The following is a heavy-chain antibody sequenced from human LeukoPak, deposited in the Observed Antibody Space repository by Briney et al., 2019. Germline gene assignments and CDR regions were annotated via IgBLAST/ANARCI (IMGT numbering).Heavy chain of an antibody. CDR1: GFTFSSYS. CDR3: AREGYSYGQSPYFDY. V-gene: IGHV3-21*01. Sequence: PGGSLRLSCAASGFTFSSYSMNWVRQAPGKGLERVSSISSSSSYIYYADSVKGRFTISRDNAKNSLYLQMNSLRAEDTAVYYCAREGYSYGQSPYFDYWGQGTLVTVSS. CDR2: ISSSSSYI. J-gene: IGHJ4*02. D-gene: IGHD5-18*01.